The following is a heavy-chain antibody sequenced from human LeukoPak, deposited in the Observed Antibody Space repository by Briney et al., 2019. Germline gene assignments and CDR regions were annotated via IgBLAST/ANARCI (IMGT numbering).Heavy chain of an antibody. CDR1: GYSFSGYF. V-gene: IGHV1-2*02. CDR2: IHPNSGGT. D-gene: IGHD2-15*01. J-gene: IGHJ4*02. CDR3: ARDPTNCSGGSCYPSYLDY. Sequence: GASVKVSCKASGYSFSGYFIHWVRQAPGQGLEWMGWIHPNSGGTNSAQKFQGRVTMSRDTSNNTAYMELSGLRSDDTAVYYCARDPTNCSGGSCYPSYLDYWGQGTLVTVSS.